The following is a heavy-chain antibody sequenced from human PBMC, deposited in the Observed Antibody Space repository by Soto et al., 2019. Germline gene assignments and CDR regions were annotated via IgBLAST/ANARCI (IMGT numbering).Heavy chain of an antibody. CDR3: ARTSTVQNWFDP. Sequence: QVQLQQWGAGLLKPSETLSLTCAVYGGSFSGYYWSWISQPPGKGLEWIGENNPSGSTNYNPSLKSRVTISVDTAKHRCSLKLSSATAADTAVYYSARTSTVQNWFDPWGQGTLVTVSS. CDR2: NNPSGST. D-gene: IGHD4-17*01. CDR1: GGSFSGYY. J-gene: IGHJ5*02. V-gene: IGHV4-34*01.